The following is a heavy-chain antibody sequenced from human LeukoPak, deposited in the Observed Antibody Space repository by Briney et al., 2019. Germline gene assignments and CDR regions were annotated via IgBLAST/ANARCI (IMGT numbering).Heavy chain of an antibody. V-gene: IGHV3-49*03. CDR1: GFTFGDYA. CDR3: TRGHIVVVTAILADY. D-gene: IGHD2-21*02. Sequence: GGSLRLSCTASGFTFGDYAMSWFRQAPGKGLEWAGFIRSKAYGGTTEYAASVKGRFTISRDDSKSIAYLQMNSLKTEDTAVYCCTRGHIVVVTAILADYWGQGTLVTVSS. J-gene: IGHJ4*02. CDR2: IRSKAYGGTT.